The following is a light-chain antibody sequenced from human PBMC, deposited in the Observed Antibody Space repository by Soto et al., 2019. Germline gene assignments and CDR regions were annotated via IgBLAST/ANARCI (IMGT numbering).Light chain of an antibody. Sequence: DFVMTQSPDSLAVSLGERATINCKSSQSVLSTSNNNNYLNWYQQKAGQPPKLLISWASTRESGVPDRFSGSGSGTEFTHTINSLQAEDVAVYFCQQYHISLTFGGGTRVEIK. CDR2: WAS. CDR3: QQYHISLT. J-gene: IGKJ4*01. CDR1: QSVLSTSNNNNY. V-gene: IGKV4-1*01.